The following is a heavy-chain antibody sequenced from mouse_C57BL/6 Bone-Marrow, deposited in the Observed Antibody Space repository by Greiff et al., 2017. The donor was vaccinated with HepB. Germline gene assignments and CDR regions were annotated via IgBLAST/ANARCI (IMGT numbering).Heavy chain of an antibody. CDR3: ARSVYYGSFDY. Sequence: QVQLQQPGAELVKPGASVKMSCKASGYTFTSYWITWVKQRPGQGLEWIGDINPNNGGTSYNQKFKGKATLTVDKSSSTAYMELRSLTSEDSAVYYCARSVYYGSFDYWGQGTTLTVSS. CDR2: INPNNGGT. CDR1: GYTFTSYW. D-gene: IGHD1-1*01. J-gene: IGHJ2*01. V-gene: IGHV1-55*01.